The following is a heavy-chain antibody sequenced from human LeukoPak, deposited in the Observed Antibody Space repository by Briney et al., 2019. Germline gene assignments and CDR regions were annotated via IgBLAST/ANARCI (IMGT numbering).Heavy chain of an antibody. CDR3: ARGYDSSGYGWFDP. CDR1: GGSISSYY. J-gene: IGHJ5*02. D-gene: IGHD3-22*01. Sequence: SETLSLTCTVSGGSISSYYWSWIRQPPGKGLEWIGYIYYSGSTYYNPSLKSRVTISVDTSKNQFSLKLSSVTAADTAVYYCARGYDSSGYGWFDPWGQGTLVTVSS. CDR2: IYYSGST. V-gene: IGHV4-59*12.